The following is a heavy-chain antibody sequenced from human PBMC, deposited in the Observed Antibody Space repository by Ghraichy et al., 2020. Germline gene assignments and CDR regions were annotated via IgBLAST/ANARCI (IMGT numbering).Heavy chain of an antibody. V-gene: IGHV3-11*01. CDR2: ISTSGRTI. Sequence: LSLTCGASGFTFSDYYMYWVRQAPGKGLEWVSSISTSGRTIYYADSVKGRFTISRDNAKNSLYLQMNSLRAEDTAVYYCARVYYYGMDVWGQGTTVTVSS. J-gene: IGHJ6*02. CDR1: GFTFSDYY. CDR3: ARVYYYGMDV.